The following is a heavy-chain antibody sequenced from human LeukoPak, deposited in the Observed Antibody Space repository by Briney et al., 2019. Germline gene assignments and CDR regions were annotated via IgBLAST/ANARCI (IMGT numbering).Heavy chain of an antibody. Sequence: SETLSLTCAVYGGSFSGYYWSWIRQPPGKGLEWIGEINHSGSTNYNPSLKSRVTISVDTSKNQFSLKLSSVTAADTAVYYWARANLYYDSSGYFDYWGQGTLVTASS. CDR2: INHSGST. CDR1: GGSFSGYY. J-gene: IGHJ4*02. CDR3: ARANLYYDSSGYFDY. V-gene: IGHV4-34*01. D-gene: IGHD3-22*01.